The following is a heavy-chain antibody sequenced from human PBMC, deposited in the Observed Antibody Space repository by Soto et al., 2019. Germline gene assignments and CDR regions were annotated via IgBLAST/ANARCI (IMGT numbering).Heavy chain of an antibody. CDR2: IIPIFGTA. CDR3: ARDPSSGWYGWNAFDI. CDR1: GGTFSSYA. V-gene: IGHV1-69*01. D-gene: IGHD6-19*01. J-gene: IGHJ3*02. Sequence: QVQLVQSGAEVKKPGSSVKVSCKASGGTFSSYAISWVRQAPGQGLEWMGGIIPIFGTANYAQRFQGRVTITADESTSTAYMELSSLRSEDTAVYYCARDPSSGWYGWNAFDIWGQGTMVTVSS.